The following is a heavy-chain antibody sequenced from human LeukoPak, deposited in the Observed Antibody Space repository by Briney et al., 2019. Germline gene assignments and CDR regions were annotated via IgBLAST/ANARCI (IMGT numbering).Heavy chain of an antibody. D-gene: IGHD4-17*01. CDR3: AREPTLTTFGY. CDR1: GGSISSYY. V-gene: IGHV4-59*01. Sequence: SETLSLTCSVSGGSISSYYWSWIRQPPGKGLEWIGYISYSGSTNYNPSLQSRVTISVNTSKNQFSLKLSSVPAADTAVYYCAREPTLTTFGYWGQGTLVTVSS. J-gene: IGHJ4*02. CDR2: ISYSGST.